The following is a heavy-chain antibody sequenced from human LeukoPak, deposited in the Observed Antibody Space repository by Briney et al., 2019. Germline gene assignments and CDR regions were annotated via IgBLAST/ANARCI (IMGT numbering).Heavy chain of an antibody. Sequence: SETLSLTCTVSGGSISSYYWSWIRQPPGKGLEWIGYIYYSESTNYNPSLKSRVTISVDTSKNQFSLKLSSVTAADTAVYYCARAPTRRDAFDIWGQGTMVTVSS. CDR1: GGSISSYY. CDR3: ARAPTRRDAFDI. J-gene: IGHJ3*02. V-gene: IGHV4-59*01. CDR2: IYYSEST.